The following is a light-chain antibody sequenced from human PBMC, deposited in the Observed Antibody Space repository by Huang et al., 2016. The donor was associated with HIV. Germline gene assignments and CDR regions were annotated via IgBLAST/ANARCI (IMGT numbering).Light chain of an antibody. V-gene: IGKV1-12*01. CDR1: QGINSW. CDR3: QQAKSFPLT. CDR2: AAS. J-gene: IGKJ4*01. Sequence: DIQMTQSPSSVSASVGDRVTITCRASQGINSWLAWYQQKPGKGPKLLIYAASILQGGVPARFSDSGSGTEFTLTISSLQPEDSATYYCQQAKSFPLTFGGGTKVEI.